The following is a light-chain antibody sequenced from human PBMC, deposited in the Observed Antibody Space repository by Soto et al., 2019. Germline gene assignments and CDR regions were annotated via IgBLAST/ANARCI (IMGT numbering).Light chain of an antibody. CDR3: QQYYIYPPA. CDR2: QTS. CDR1: QSISDY. Sequence: DIQMTQSPSSLSASVGDRVTITCRTSQSISDYLNWYQQKPGKAPKLLIYQTSSLEYGVPSRFSGSGSETEFTLAISSLQPEDFATYYCQQYYIYPPAFGLGTKVEIK. V-gene: IGKV1-5*03. J-gene: IGKJ3*01.